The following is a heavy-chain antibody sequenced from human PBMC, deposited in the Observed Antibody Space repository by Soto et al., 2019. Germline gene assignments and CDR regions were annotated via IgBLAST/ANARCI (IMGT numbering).Heavy chain of an antibody. D-gene: IGHD1-1*01. CDR2: IFYNGTG. J-gene: IGHJ4*02. Sequence: SETLSLTFSVSGGSVSSGSFHWSWIRQPPGKGLQCIGSIFYNGTGNYSPSLKNRVPISIDTSQSQFFLQMISVAAADTAVYYCARIGAWYDIHXWGQGSLVTVSX. CDR3: ARIGAWYDIHX. CDR1: GGSVSSGSFH. V-gene: IGHV4-61*01.